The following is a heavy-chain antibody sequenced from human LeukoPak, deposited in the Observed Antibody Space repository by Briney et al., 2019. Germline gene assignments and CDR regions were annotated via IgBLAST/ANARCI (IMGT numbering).Heavy chain of an antibody. CDR1: GFSFSDNY. CDR3: AKGASTVTLYYFDY. Sequence: GGSLRLSCAASGFSFSDNYMSWIRQAPGKGLEWVSGISGSGGNTYYADSVKGRFTISRDNSKNTLYLQMSRLRAEDTAIYYCAKGASTVTLYYFDYWGQGTLVTVSS. CDR2: ISGSGGNT. V-gene: IGHV3-23*01. D-gene: IGHD4-17*01. J-gene: IGHJ4*02.